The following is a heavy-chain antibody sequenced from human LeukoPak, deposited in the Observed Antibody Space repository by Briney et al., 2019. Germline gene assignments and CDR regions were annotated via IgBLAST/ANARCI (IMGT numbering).Heavy chain of an antibody. CDR1: GGSISGHY. CDR3: ARGLYYYDSSGYYYYYYGMDV. V-gene: IGHV4-34*01. D-gene: IGHD3-22*01. J-gene: IGHJ6*02. CDR2: INHSGST. Sequence: SETLSLTCTVSGGSISGHYWTWIRQPPGKGLEWIGEINHSGSTNYNPSLKSRVTISVDTSKNQFSLKLSSVTAADTAVYYCARGLYYYDSSGYYYYYYGMDVWGQGTTVTVSS.